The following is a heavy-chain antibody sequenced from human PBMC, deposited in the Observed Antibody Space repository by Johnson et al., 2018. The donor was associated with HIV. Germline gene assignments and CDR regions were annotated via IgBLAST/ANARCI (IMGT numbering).Heavy chain of an antibody. D-gene: IGHD3-10*01. CDR1: GFTLSSHW. Sequence: EVQLLESGGGLVQPGGSLRLSCVASGFTLSSHWMNWVRQDPGKGLEWVANIKEDGSEKYYVDSVRGRFTISRDNAKNSLYLQMNSLRAEDTAVYYCARPIARGASDIWGQGTMVTVSS. CDR2: IKEDGSEK. V-gene: IGHV3-7*05. J-gene: IGHJ3*02. CDR3: ARPIARGASDI.